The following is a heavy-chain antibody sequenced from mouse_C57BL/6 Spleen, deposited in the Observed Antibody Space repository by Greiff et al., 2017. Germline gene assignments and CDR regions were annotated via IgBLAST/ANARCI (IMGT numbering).Heavy chain of an antibody. D-gene: IGHD2-4*01. J-gene: IGHJ3*01. CDR2: IDPETGGT. CDR3: TYDYGGWVSWFAY. V-gene: IGHV1-15*01. CDR1: GYTFTDYE. Sequence: VQLQQSGAELVRPGASVTLSCKASGYTFTDYEMHWVKQTPVHGLEWIGAIDPETGGTAYTQKFKGKAILTADKSSITAYMELRSLTSEYSAVYYCTYDYGGWVSWFAYWGQGALVTVSA.